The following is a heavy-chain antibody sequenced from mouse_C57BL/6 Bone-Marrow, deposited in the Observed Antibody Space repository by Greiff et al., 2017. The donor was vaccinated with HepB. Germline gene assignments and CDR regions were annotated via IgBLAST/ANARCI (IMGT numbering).Heavy chain of an antibody. J-gene: IGHJ4*01. V-gene: IGHV1-75*01. D-gene: IGHD2-1*01. Sequence: VQLVESGPELVKPGASVKISCKASGYTFTDYYINWVKQRPGQGLEWIGWIFPGSGSTYYNEKFKGKATLTVDKSSSTAYMLLSSLTSEDSAVYFCARSELPSYYAMDYWGQGTSVTVSS. CDR2: IFPGSGST. CDR3: ARSELPSYYAMDY. CDR1: GYTFTDYY.